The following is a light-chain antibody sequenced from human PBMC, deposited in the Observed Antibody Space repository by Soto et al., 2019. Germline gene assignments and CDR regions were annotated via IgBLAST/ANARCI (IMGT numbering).Light chain of an antibody. CDR3: QQYNNWPPYT. CDR1: QNIGSN. V-gene: IGKV3-15*01. CDR2: GAS. J-gene: IGKJ2*01. Sequence: EVVMTQSPATLSASPGERVILSCRASQNIGSNLAWYQQSPGQAPRLLMYGASTRATETPARFSGSGSATDFTLTISSLQSEDFAVYYCQQYNNWPPYTFGQGTKVDIK.